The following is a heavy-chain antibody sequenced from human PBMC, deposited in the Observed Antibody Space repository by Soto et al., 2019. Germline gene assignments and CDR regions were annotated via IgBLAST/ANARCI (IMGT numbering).Heavy chain of an antibody. CDR3: AVTTVTTFSWRFDP. Sequence: QAQLVQSGAEVKKPGASVKVSCKATGYTFTSYGISWVRQAPGQGLEWMGWISAYNGNTNYAQKLQGRVTMTTDTSTSTAYMELRSLKSDDTAVYYCAVTTVTTFSWRFDPWGQGTLVTVSS. J-gene: IGHJ5*02. V-gene: IGHV1-18*01. D-gene: IGHD4-17*01. CDR1: GYTFTSYG. CDR2: ISAYNGNT.